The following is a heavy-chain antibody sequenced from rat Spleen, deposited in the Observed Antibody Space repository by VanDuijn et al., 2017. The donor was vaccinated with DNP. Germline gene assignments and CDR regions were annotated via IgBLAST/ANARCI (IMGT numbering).Heavy chain of an antibody. D-gene: IGHD1-7*01. CDR3: ARWTRYFDY. CDR2: ISYSGGT. CDR1: GYSITSNY. V-gene: IGHV3-1*01. Sequence: EVQLQESGPGLVKPAQSLSLTCSVTGYSITSNYWAWIRKFPGNKMEWMGHISYSGGTNYNPSLKSRISITRDTSKNHFFLHLNSVTTEDTATYYCARWTRYFDYWGQGVMVTVSS. J-gene: IGHJ2*01.